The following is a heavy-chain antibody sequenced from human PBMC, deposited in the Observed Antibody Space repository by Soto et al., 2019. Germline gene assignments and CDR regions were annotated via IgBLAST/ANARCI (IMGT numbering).Heavy chain of an antibody. CDR1: GFTFSSYS. D-gene: IGHD2-15*01. Sequence: EVQLVESGGGLVKPGGSLRLSCAASGFTFSSYSMNWVRQAPGKGLEWVSSISSSSSYIYYADSVKGRFTISRDNAKNSLYLQMNSLRAEDTAVYYCARDMRLEDIVVVVAATPWDYWGQGTLVTVSS. V-gene: IGHV3-21*01. CDR2: ISSSSSYI. CDR3: ARDMRLEDIVVVVAATPWDY. J-gene: IGHJ4*02.